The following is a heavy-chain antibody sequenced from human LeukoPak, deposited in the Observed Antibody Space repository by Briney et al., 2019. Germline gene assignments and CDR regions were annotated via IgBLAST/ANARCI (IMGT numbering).Heavy chain of an antibody. J-gene: IGHJ5*02. D-gene: IGHD3-22*01. V-gene: IGHV3-20*04. CDR3: AGYYYDSSRGFDL. CDR1: GFKFDDYG. CDR2: INWNGAWT. Sequence: GGSLRLSCAASGFKFDDYGMSWFRQAPGKGLEWVCDINWNGAWTGYADSVKGRFTISRDNAKNSLYLQMNSLRAEDTALYYCAGYYYDSSRGFDLWGQGTLVTVSA.